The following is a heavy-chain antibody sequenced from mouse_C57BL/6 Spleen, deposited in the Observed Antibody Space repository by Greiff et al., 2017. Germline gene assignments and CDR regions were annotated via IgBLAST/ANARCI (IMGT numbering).Heavy chain of an antibody. CDR1: GYTFTDYE. V-gene: IGHV1-15*01. Sequence: VQLQQSGAELVRPGASVTLSCKASGYTFTDYEMHWVKQTPVHGLEWIGAIDPETGGTAYNQKFKGKAILTADKSSSTAYMKLRSLTSEDSAVYYSVRNYFDDWGQGTTLTVSS. J-gene: IGHJ2*01. CDR2: IDPETGGT. CDR3: VRNYFDD. D-gene: IGHD2-14*01.